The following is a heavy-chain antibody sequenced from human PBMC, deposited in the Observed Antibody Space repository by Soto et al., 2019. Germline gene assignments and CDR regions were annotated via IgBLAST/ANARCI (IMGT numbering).Heavy chain of an antibody. J-gene: IGHJ4*02. D-gene: IGHD2-8*01. CDR1: GFTFDDYG. V-gene: IGHV3-20*04. CDR3: ARDRGDIVLMVYATYYFDY. CDR2: INWNGGST. Sequence: GGSLRLSCAASGFTFDDYGMSWVRQAPGKGLEWVSGINWNGGSTGYADSVKGRFTISRDNAKNSLYLQMNSLRAEDTALYYCARDRGDIVLMVYATYYFDYWGQGTLVTVSS.